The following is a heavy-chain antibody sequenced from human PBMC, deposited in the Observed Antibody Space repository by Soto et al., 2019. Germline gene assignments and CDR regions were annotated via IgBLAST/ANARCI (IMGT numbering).Heavy chain of an antibody. V-gene: IGHV5-10-1*01. J-gene: IGHJ6*02. CDR3: AKREIVATRKNYYYYGMDV. CDR1: GYSFAGYW. CDR2: IDPSDSQT. Sequence: GESLKISCKGSGYSFAGYWITWVRQKPGKGLDCMGRIDPSDSQTYYSPSFRGHVTISVTKSITTVFLQWSSLRASDTAMYYCAKREIVATRKNYYYYGMDVWGQGTTVTVSS. D-gene: IGHD5-12*01.